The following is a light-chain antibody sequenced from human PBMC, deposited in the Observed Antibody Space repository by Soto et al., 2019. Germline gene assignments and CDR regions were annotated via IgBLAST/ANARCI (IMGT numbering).Light chain of an antibody. Sequence: EIVLTQSPDTLSLSPGGRATLSCRASQSVGSSLAWYQQKPGQAPRLLIYDASNRPTGIPARFSGSGSGTDFTLTISSLEPEDFAVYFCQQRSRSLTFGGGTMVEIK. J-gene: IGKJ4*01. CDR3: QQRSRSLT. V-gene: IGKV3-11*01. CDR1: QSVGSS. CDR2: DAS.